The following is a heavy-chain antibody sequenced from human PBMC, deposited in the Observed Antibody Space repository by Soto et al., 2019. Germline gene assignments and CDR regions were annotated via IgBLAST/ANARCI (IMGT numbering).Heavy chain of an antibody. D-gene: IGHD2-21*02. CDR1: VFIFIMYS. V-gene: IGHV3-7*03. J-gene: IGHJ6*02. CDR2: IPQDGVDG. CDR3: ARDHLILPAHDFFYGSDV. Sequence: PGWSLRLSCELSVFIFIMYSMSWVRQTPGKGLEWVAKIPQDGVDGHYADAVKGRFTISRDNGKNSLYLQMNNLRAEDTAVYYCARDHLILPAHDFFYGSDVWGRGATVTAP.